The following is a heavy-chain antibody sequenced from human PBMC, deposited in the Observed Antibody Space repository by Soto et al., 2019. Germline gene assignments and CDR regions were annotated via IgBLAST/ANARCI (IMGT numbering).Heavy chain of an antibody. CDR1: GDSVSSNSAA. CDR3: ARDYYDSSGYYYSGREYFDY. V-gene: IGHV6-1*01. CDR2: TYYRSKWYN. D-gene: IGHD3-22*01. J-gene: IGHJ4*02. Sequence: PSQTLSLTYAISGDSVSSNSAAWNWIRQSPSRGLEWLGRTYYRSKWYNDYAVSVKSRITINPDTSKNQFSLQLNSVTPEDTAVYYCARDYYDSSGYYYSGREYFDYWGQGTLVTVSS.